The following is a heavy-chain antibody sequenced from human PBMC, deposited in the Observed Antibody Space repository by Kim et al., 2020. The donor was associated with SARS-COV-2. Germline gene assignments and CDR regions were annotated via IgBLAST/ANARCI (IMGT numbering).Heavy chain of an antibody. CDR2: TSGLGDIT. Sequence: GGSLRLSCTVSGFPFSSYAMSWVRQAPGRGLEWVAVTSGLGDITYYADSVKGRFAISRDNSKNMVYLQMNSLRAEDTAVYYCGKDRHYYGSGSFVDYWGQGTLVTASS. V-gene: IGHV3-23*01. J-gene: IGHJ4*02. CDR3: GKDRHYYGSGSFVDY. CDR1: GFPFSSYA. D-gene: IGHD3-10*01.